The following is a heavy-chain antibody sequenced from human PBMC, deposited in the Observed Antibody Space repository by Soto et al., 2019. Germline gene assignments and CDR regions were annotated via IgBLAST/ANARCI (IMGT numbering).Heavy chain of an antibody. Sequence: ASVNVSCKASGGTFSSCSISWVRQAPGQGLEWMGGIIPIFGTANYAQKFQGRVTITADESTSTAYMELSSLRSEDTAVYYCARESEIFGVVGGMDVWGQGTTVTVSS. CDR3: ARESEIFGVVGGMDV. J-gene: IGHJ6*01. CDR1: GGTFSSCS. CDR2: IIPIFGTA. V-gene: IGHV1-69*13. D-gene: IGHD3-3*01.